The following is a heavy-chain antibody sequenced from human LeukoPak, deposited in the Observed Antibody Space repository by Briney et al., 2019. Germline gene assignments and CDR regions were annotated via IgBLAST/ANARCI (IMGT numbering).Heavy chain of an antibody. CDR2: ISGSSRSI. D-gene: IGHD2-21*01. V-gene: IGHV3-21*01. J-gene: IGHJ3*02. Sequence: GGSLRLSCAASTFSISIYSMNWVRQAPGKGLEWVSSISGSSRSIYYTDSMEGRFTISRDNAKNSLYLQMNSLRAEDTAVYYCAREGGDHLLEGFDIWGQGTMVTVSS. CDR3: AREGGDHLLEGFDI. CDR1: TFSISIYS.